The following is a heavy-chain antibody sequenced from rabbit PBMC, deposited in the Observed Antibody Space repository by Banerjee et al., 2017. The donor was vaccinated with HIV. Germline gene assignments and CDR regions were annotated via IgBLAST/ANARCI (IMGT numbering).Heavy chain of an antibody. CDR2: IYVGSSGST. CDR1: GFDFSSNA. Sequence: QSLEESGGDLVKPGASLTLTCTASGFDFSSNAMCWVRQAPGKGLEWIACIYVGSSGSTYYASWAKGRFTISKSSSTTVTLQMTSLTAADTATYFCARDMAIYAGDGDAFDLWGQGTLVTVS. J-gene: IGHJ4*01. V-gene: IGHV1S40*01. D-gene: IGHD4-2*01. CDR3: ARDMAIYAGDGDAFDL.